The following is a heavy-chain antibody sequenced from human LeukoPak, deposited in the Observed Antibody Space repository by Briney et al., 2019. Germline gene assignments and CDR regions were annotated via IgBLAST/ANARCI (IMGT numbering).Heavy chain of an antibody. V-gene: IGHV1-2*02. Sequence: GASVKVSCKASGYTFTGYYMHWVRQAPGQGLEWMGWINPNSGGTNYAQKFQGRVTMTRDTSISTAYMELSRLRSDDTAVYYCARGLRGVMSGYYYYYMDVWGKGTTVTISS. CDR1: GYTFTGYY. D-gene: IGHD3-10*01. CDR3: ARGLRGVMSGYYYYYMDV. J-gene: IGHJ6*03. CDR2: INPNSGGT.